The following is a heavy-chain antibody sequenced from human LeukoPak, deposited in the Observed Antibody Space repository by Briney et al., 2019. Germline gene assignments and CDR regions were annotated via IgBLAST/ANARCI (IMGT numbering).Heavy chain of an antibody. CDR2: IYYSGST. CDR1: GGSFSGSY. V-gene: IGHV4-59*01. Sequence: PSETLSDTCAVYGGSFSGSYWSWICQPPGKGLEWIGYIYYSGSTNYNPSLKSRVTISVDTSKNQFSLKLSSVTAADTAVYYCASGLSSRLYYFAYWEGGTLLTVSS. CDR3: ASGLSSRLYYFAY. J-gene: IGHJ4*02. D-gene: IGHD6-13*01.